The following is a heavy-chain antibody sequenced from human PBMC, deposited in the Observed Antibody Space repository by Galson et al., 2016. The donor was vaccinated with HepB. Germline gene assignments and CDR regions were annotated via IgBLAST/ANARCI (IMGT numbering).Heavy chain of an antibody. V-gene: IGHV3-7*01. J-gene: IGHJ2*01. D-gene: IGHD4-23*01. CDR1: GFILTNYW. CDR2: IKEDGSEK. Sequence: SLRLSCAVSGFILTNYWMTWVRQAPGKGLEWVAIIKEDGSEKYYVGSVEGRFTISRDNPKNSVYLQTTSLRAEDTALYYRARVFGADYGGIWYSDLWGRGTLVTVSS. CDR3: ARVFGADYGGIWYSDL.